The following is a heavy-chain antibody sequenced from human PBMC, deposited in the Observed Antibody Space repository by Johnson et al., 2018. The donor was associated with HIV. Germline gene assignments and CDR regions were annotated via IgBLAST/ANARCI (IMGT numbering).Heavy chain of an antibody. J-gene: IGHJ3*02. Sequence: VQLVESGGGLVQSGGSLRLSCAASGFTFDDYDMNWVRQAPGKGLEWVSGISWNSGSIGYADSVKGRFTISRDNSKNTLYLQMNSLRAEDTAVYYCAKEGRYGAFPLWFDIWGQGTMVTVSS. D-gene: IGHD1-14*01. CDR3: AKEGRYGAFPLWFDI. V-gene: IGHV3-9*01. CDR2: ISWNSGSI. CDR1: GFTFDDYD.